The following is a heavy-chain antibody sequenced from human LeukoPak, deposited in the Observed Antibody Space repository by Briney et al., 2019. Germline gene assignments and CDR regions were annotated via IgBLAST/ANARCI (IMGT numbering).Heavy chain of an antibody. Sequence: GGSLRLSCAASGFTFSSYAMHWVRQAPGKGLEWVAVISYDRSNKYYADSVKGRFTISRDNSKNTLYLQMNSLRAEDTAVYYCARGCESGGSCKSSGFDYWGQGTLVTVSS. CDR3: ARGCESGGSCKSSGFDY. D-gene: IGHD2-15*01. J-gene: IGHJ4*02. V-gene: IGHV3-30*04. CDR1: GFTFSSYA. CDR2: ISYDRSNK.